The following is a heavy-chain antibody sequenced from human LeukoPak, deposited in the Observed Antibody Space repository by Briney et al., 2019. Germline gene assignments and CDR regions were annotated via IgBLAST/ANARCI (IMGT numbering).Heavy chain of an antibody. CDR2: INPNSGGT. CDR1: GYTFTGYY. D-gene: IGHD6-19*01. Sequence: ASVKVSCKASGYTFTGYYMHWVRQAPGQGLEWMGWINPNSGGTNYAQKFQGRVTMTRDTSISTAYMELSRLRSDDTAVYYCARAYSSGWPLDASDIWGQGTMVTVSS. J-gene: IGHJ3*02. V-gene: IGHV1-2*02. CDR3: ARAYSSGWPLDASDI.